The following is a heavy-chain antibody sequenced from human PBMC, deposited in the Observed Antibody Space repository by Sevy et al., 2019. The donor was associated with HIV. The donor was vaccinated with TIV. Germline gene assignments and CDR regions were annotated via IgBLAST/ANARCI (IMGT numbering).Heavy chain of an antibody. Sequence: LRLSCAVSGGSISTDLYSWNWIRQPPGKGLEWIGYIFHSGNTYYNPSLKSRVTISIDRSKNQFSLNLSSVTAAVTAVYYCARSSSAYPYHFDYWGQGTLVTVSS. CDR1: GGSISTDLYS. CDR2: IFHSGNT. J-gene: IGHJ4*02. V-gene: IGHV4-30-2*01. CDR3: ARSSSAYPYHFDY.